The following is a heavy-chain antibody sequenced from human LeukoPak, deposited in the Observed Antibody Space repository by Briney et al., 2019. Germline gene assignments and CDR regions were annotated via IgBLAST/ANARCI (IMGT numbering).Heavy chain of an antibody. Sequence: SQTLSLTCAISGDSVSSNSAAWNWIRQSPSRGLEWLGRTYYRSKWYHDYAVSVKSRITINPDTSKNQFSLKLRSVTAADTAVYYCARGPRFGELLWHWFDPWGQGTLVTVSS. CDR3: ARGPRFGELLWHWFDP. J-gene: IGHJ5*02. D-gene: IGHD3-10*01. CDR1: GDSVSSNSAA. CDR2: TYYRSKWYH. V-gene: IGHV6-1*01.